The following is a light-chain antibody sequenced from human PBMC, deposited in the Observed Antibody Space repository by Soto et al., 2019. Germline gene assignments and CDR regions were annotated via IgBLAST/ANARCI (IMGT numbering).Light chain of an antibody. V-gene: IGLV2-14*01. CDR1: SSDVGGYNY. J-gene: IGLJ1*01. CDR2: EVS. Sequence: QSVLTQPASVSGSPGQSITISCTGTSSDVGGYNYISWYQQHPGKAPKFIIYEVSNRPSGISNRFSGSKSGNTASLTISGLQAEDEDDYYCSSYTSNNTYVFGSGTKLTVL. CDR3: SSYTSNNTYV.